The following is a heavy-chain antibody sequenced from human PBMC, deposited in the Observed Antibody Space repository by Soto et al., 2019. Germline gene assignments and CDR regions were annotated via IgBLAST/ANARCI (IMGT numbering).Heavy chain of an antibody. CDR2: ISRDGGTK. V-gene: IGHV3-30*03. CDR3: TGECASGY. D-gene: IGHD2-21*01. J-gene: IGHJ4*02. CDR1: GFTVSTYG. Sequence: QVQLVESGGGVVQPGRSLRLSCAVSGFTVSTYGMHWVRQAPGKGLEWVAVISRDGGTKYYADSVKGRFTISRDNCRNTLFLEMNGLRGDDVAVYYCTGECASGYWGRGTLVTVSS.